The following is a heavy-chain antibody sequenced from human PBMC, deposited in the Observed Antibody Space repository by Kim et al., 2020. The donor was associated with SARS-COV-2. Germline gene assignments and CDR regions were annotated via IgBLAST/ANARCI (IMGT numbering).Heavy chain of an antibody. V-gene: IGHV4-61*02. Sequence: SETLSLTCTVSGGSISSGSYYWSWIRQPAGKGLEWIGRIYTSGSTNYNPSLKSRVTISVDTSKNQFSLKLSSVTAADTAVYYCARASSIAVAARLNWYFDLWGRGTLVTVSS. J-gene: IGHJ2*01. CDR2: IYTSGST. D-gene: IGHD6-19*01. CDR3: ARASSIAVAARLNWYFDL. CDR1: GGSISSGSYY.